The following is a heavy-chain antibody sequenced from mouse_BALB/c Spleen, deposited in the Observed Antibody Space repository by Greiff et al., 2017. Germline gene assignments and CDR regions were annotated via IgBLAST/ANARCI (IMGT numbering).Heavy chain of an antibody. J-gene: IGHJ3*01. CDR2: ISSGGSYT. D-gene: IGHD1-1*01. V-gene: IGHV5-9-4*01. CDR1: GFTFSSYA. CDR3: ARDQEVLLRYPAWFAY. Sequence: EVKVVESGGGLVKPGGSLKLSCAASGFTFSSYAMSWVRQSPEKRLEWVAEISSGGSYTYYPDTVTGRFTISRDNAKNTLYLEMSSLRSEDTAMYYCARDQEVLLRYPAWFAYWGKGTLVTVSA.